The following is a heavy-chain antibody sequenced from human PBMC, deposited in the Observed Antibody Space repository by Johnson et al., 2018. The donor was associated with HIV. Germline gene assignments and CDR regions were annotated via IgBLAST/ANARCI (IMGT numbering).Heavy chain of an antibody. V-gene: IGHV3-30*18. CDR2: ISYDGSNK. CDR3: AKDKEYSSSPGAFDI. CDR1: GFTFSSYG. Sequence: VQLVESGGGVVQPGWSLRLSCAASGFTFSSYGMHWVRQAPGKGLEWVAVISYDGSNKYYADSVKGRFTISRDNSKNTLYLQMNSLRAEDTAVYYCAKDKEYSSSPGAFDIWGQGTMVTVSS. J-gene: IGHJ3*02. D-gene: IGHD6-6*01.